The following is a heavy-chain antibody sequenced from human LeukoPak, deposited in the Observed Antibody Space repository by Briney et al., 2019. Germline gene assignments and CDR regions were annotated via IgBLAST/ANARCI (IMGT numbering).Heavy chain of an antibody. CDR3: ASPRITMVRGVKLWYFDL. Sequence: PSETLSLTCAVYGGYFSGYYWSWIRQPPGKGLEWIGEINHSGSTNYNPSLKSRVTISVDTSKNQFSLHLSSLTAADADVDYCASPRITMVRGVKLWYFDLWGRGTLVTVSS. D-gene: IGHD3-10*01. CDR2: INHSGST. V-gene: IGHV4-34*01. J-gene: IGHJ2*01. CDR1: GGYFSGYY.